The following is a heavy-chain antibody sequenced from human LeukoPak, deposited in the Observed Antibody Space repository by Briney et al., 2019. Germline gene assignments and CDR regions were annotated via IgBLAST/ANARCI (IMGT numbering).Heavy chain of an antibody. CDR2: IYHSGST. Sequence: PSQTLSLTCTVSGGSISSGGYYWSWIRQPPGKGLEWIGYIYHSGSTYYNPSLKSRVTISVDRSKNQFSLKLSSVTAADTAVYYCARWDHDAFDIWGQGTMVTVSS. J-gene: IGHJ3*02. V-gene: IGHV4-30-2*01. CDR3: ARWDHDAFDI. D-gene: IGHD1-26*01. CDR1: GGSISSGGYY.